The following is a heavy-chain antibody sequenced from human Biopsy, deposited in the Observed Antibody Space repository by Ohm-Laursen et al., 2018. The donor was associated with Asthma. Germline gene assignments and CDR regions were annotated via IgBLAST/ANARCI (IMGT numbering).Heavy chain of an antibody. CDR3: ARKAGSCISRSCYSLDF. J-gene: IGHJ4*02. Sequence: SSVTVSCQSLGGTFNTYVIGWARQRAGQGLGWMGGNTLVFGTTTYPQKFQDRVTITADDSTSTVYMELSSLRSEDTAVYYCARKAGSCISRSCYSLDFWGQGTLVTVSS. CDR1: GGTFNTYV. CDR2: NTLVFGTT. D-gene: IGHD2-15*01. V-gene: IGHV1-69*01.